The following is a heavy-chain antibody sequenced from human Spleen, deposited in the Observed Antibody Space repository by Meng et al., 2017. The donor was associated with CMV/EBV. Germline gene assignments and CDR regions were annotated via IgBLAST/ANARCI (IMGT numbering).Heavy chain of an antibody. D-gene: IGHD2-21*01. CDR3: AKFPPKWGGDDLNWP. CDR1: GYTLTDHY. Sequence: ASVKVSCKASGYTLTDHYVHWVRQAPGQGLEWMGWINPNSGDTNYAQKFQGRVTMTRDTSISTVFMELSSLTSDDTALYYCAKFPPKWGGDDLNWPWGQGTLVTVSS. CDR2: INPNSGDT. V-gene: IGHV1-2*02. J-gene: IGHJ5*02.